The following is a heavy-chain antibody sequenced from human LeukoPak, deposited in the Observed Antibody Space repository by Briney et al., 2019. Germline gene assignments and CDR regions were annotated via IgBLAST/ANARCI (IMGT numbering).Heavy chain of an antibody. D-gene: IGHD1-26*01. V-gene: IGHV1-2*02. J-gene: IGHJ3*01. CDR1: GYTFTGYY. CDR2: INPNSGGT. Sequence: ASVKVSCKASGYTFTGYYFHWVRQAPGHGLEWMGWINPNSGGTNYAQNFQGRVTMTRDTSISTAYMELSRLRSDDTAVYYCAGFSGSYLVLGTFDVWGQGTVVTVSS. CDR3: AGFSGSYLVLGTFDV.